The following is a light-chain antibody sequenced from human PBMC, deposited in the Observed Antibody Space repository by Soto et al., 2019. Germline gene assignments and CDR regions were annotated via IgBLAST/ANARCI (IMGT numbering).Light chain of an antibody. J-gene: IGKJ1*01. Sequence: DIQMTQSPSSVSASVGDRVTITCRASQGVRDWVAWYQQKPGKAPKLLFSTTSTLEDGVPSRFSGSESGTEFPLTISRLQPEDFATYYCQQANTFPPTTFGQGTKVDIK. CDR1: QGVRDW. CDR2: TTS. V-gene: IGKV1-12*01. CDR3: QQANTFPPTT.